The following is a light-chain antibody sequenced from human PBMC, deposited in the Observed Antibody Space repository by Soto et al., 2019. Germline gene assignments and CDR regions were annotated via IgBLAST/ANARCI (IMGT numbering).Light chain of an antibody. CDR3: QAWDSSTRV. CDR1: ELGDKY. V-gene: IGLV3-1*01. CDR2: QDS. Sequence: SYELTQPPSVSVSPGQTASITCSGDELGDKYACWYQQKPGQSPVLVIYQDSKRPSGIPERFSGSNSGNTATLTISGTQAMDEADYYCQAWDSSTRVFGTGTKVTVL. J-gene: IGLJ1*01.